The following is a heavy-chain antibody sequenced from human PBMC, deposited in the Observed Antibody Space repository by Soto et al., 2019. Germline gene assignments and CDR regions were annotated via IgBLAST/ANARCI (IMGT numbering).Heavy chain of an antibody. D-gene: IGHD1-1*01. Sequence: KTSETLSLTCAVYGGSFSGYYWSWIRQPPGKGLEWIGEINHSGSTNYNPSLKSRVTISVDTSKNQFSLKLSSVTAADTAVYYCARGRRYNWNGPFDYWGQGTLVTVSS. CDR3: ARGRRYNWNGPFDY. J-gene: IGHJ4*02. CDR2: INHSGST. V-gene: IGHV4-34*01. CDR1: GGSFSGYY.